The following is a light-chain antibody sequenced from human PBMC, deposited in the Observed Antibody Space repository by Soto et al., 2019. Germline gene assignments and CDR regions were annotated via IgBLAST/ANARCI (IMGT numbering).Light chain of an antibody. V-gene: IGKV1-5*01. J-gene: IGKJ1*01. CDR2: DVS. Sequence: DIQMTQSPSTLSASVGDRVTITCRASQSISSWLAWYQQKPGKAPYLLISDVSSLERGVPSRFSGSGSGTEFTLTIRSTQPDAFATFYCQQYNGYSRTFGQGTTV. CDR1: QSISSW. CDR3: QQYNGYSRT.